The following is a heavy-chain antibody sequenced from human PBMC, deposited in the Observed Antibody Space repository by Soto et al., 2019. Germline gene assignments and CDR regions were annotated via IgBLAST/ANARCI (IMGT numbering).Heavy chain of an antibody. CDR1: GYTFTSYG. D-gene: IGHD4-17*01. J-gene: IGHJ4*02. V-gene: IGHV1-18*01. Sequence: ASVKVSCKASGYTFTSYGISWVRQAPGQGLEWMGWISAYNGNTNYAQKLQGRVTMTTDTSTSTAYMKLRSLRSDDTAVYYCARFLPDYGDYLPFDYWGQGTLVTVSS. CDR3: ARFLPDYGDYLPFDY. CDR2: ISAYNGNT.